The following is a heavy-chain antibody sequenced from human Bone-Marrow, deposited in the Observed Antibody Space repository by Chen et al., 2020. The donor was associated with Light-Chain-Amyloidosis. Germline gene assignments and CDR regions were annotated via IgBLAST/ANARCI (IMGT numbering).Heavy chain of an antibody. Sequence: EVQLVESGGGLVQPGGSLRLSCAASGSPFRTSSLGGVRQAPGKGVDWVSNINPAGGETYYLDSVKGRFTISRDNARNSLYLQMNSLRAEDTAVYYCARARGRAVYDYWGQGTLLTVSS. V-gene: IGHV3-7*01. CDR1: GSPFRTSS. CDR2: INPAGGET. CDR3: ARARGRAVYDY. J-gene: IGHJ4*02. D-gene: IGHD3-16*01.